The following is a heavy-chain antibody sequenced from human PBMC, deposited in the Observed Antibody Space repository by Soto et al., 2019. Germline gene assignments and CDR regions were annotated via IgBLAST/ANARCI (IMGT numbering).Heavy chain of an antibody. D-gene: IGHD3-22*01. CDR3: ARSGPGGYIDY. CDR1: FSLVSSNSAA. Sequence: LSLPFSLSFSLVSSNSAAWNWIRQSPSRGLEWLGRTYYRSKWYNHYAVSVKSRITVNPDPSPTHFSLQLNSVPPEDTAVYYCARSGPGGYIDYWGQGTLVTVSS. J-gene: IGHJ4*02. CDR2: TYYRSKWYN. V-gene: IGHV6-1*01.